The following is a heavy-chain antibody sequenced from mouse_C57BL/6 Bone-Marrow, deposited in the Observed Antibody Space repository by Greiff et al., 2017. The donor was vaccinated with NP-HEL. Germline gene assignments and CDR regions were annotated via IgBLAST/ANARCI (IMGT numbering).Heavy chain of an antibody. V-gene: IGHV1-74*01. CDR1: GYTFTSYW. J-gene: IGHJ2*01. D-gene: IGHD1-1*01. CDR3: ARPLPYGSSLFDY. CDR2: IHPSDSDT. Sequence: VQLQQPGAELVKPGASVKVSCKASGYTFTSYWMHWVKQRPGQGLEWIGRIHPSDSDTNYNQKFKGKATLTVDKSSSTAYMQRSSLTSEDSAVYYCARPLPYGSSLFDYWGQGTTLTVSS.